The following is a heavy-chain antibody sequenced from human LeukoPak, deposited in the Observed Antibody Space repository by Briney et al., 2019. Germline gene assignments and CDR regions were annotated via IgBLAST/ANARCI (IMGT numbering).Heavy chain of an antibody. V-gene: IGHV1-18*01. CDR1: GYTFTSYG. CDR3: ARGVTSTVSRLNWFDP. J-gene: IGHJ5*02. Sequence: GASVKVSCKASGYTFTSYGISWVRQAPGQGLEWMGWISAYNGNTNYAQKLQGRVTMTTDTSTSTAYMELRSLRSDDTAVYYCARGVTSTVSRLNWFDPWGQGTLVTVSS. D-gene: IGHD4-17*01. CDR2: ISAYNGNT.